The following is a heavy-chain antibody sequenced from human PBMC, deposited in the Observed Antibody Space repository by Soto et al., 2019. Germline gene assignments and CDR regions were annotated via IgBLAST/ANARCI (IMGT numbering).Heavy chain of an antibody. CDR1: GFTFSISG. Sequence: PGGSLRLSCAASGFTFSISGMSWVSQAPGKGLEWVSSISGGCGSTYYADSVRGRFTISRDNSKNTLYLQMSSLSAEDAAVYYCAPTASMVVWGRGTSVTVSS. J-gene: IGHJ6*02. D-gene: IGHD4-4*01. CDR2: ISGGCGST. V-gene: IGHV3-23*01. CDR3: APTASMVV.